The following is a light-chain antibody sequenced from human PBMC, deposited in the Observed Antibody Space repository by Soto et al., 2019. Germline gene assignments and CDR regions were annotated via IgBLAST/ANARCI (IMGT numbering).Light chain of an antibody. CDR2: DVA. CDR1: SSDVGSYNF. J-gene: IGLJ1*01. CDR3: CTFAGRYSYV. V-gene: IGLV2-11*01. Sequence: QSALTQPRSVSGSPGQSVTISCTGTSSDVGSYNFVSWHQQHPGKAPKLMIYDVAKRPSGVPDRFSGSKSGNTASLTISGLQAEDEADYYCCTFAGRYSYVFGSGPKVTV.